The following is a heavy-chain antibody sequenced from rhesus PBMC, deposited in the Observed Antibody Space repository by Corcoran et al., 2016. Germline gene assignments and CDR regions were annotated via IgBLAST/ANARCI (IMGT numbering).Heavy chain of an antibody. Sequence: QVQLQESGPGLVKPSETLSLTCAVSGGSVRRLHWWSWLRQPPGTGLSWIGYISGSRGSTYYNPSSKSRVTISTDTSKNQLSLKLSAVTAADTAVYYCASGAIAAGLDAFDFWGQGLRVTVSS. V-gene: IGHV4-65*01. D-gene: IGHD6-13*01. CDR3: ASGAIAAGLDAFDF. CDR2: ISGSRGST. CDR1: GGSVRRLHW. J-gene: IGHJ3*01.